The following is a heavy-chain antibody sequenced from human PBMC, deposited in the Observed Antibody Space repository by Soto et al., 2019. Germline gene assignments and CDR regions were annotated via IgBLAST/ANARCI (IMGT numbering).Heavy chain of an antibody. CDR2: INPTSGGT. Sequence: ASVKVSCKASGYTFTGYYMHLVRQAPGQGLEWMGWINPTSGGTNYAQKFQGWVTMTMDTSISTAYMELSSLRSEDTAVYYCARGPPPPYDSSGYNFDYWGQGTLVTVSS. D-gene: IGHD3-22*01. CDR1: GYTFTGYY. V-gene: IGHV1-2*04. CDR3: ARGPPPPYDSSGYNFDY. J-gene: IGHJ4*02.